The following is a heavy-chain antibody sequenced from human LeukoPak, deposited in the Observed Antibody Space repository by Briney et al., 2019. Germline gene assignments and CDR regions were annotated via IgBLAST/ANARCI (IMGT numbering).Heavy chain of an antibody. CDR2: ISSSGSTI. D-gene: IGHD3-10*01. Sequence: PGGSLRLSCAASGFTFSSYEMNWVRQALGKGLEWVSYISSSGSTIYYADSVKGRFTISRDNAKNSLYLQMNSLRAEDTAVYYCARSFSGSYDYWGQGTLVTVSS. CDR3: ARSFSGSYDY. V-gene: IGHV3-48*03. CDR1: GFTFSSYE. J-gene: IGHJ4*02.